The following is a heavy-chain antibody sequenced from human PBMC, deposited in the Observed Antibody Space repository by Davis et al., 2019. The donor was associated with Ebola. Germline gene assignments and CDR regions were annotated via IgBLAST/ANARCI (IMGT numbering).Heavy chain of an antibody. D-gene: IGHD6-13*01. CDR2: INHSGST. V-gene: IGHV4-34*01. CDR3: AKSSSWYERDAFDI. Sequence: ETLSLTCAVYGGSFSGYYWSWIRQPPGKGLEWIGEINHSGSTNYNPSLKSRVTISVDTSKNQFSLKLSSVTAADTAVYYCAKSSSWYERDAFDIWGQGTMVTVSS. CDR1: GGSFSGYY. J-gene: IGHJ3*02.